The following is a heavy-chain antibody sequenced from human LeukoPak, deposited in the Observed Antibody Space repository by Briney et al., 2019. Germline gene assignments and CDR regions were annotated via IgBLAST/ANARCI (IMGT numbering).Heavy chain of an antibody. CDR1: GYIMSRYT. D-gene: IGHD1-14*01. CDR3: ARGINYMDV. V-gene: IGHV7-4-1*02. CDR2: INTNTGNP. Sequence: ASVKVSCKASGYIMSRYTINWVRQVPGQGLEWMGWINTNTGNPTYAQGFTGRFVFSLDTSSSTAYLQISSLKAADTAMYYCARGINYMDVWGKGTTVTVSS. J-gene: IGHJ6*03.